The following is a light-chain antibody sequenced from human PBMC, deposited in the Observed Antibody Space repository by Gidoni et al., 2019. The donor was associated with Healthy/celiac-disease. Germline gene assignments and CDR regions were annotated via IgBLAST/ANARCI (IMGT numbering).Light chain of an antibody. CDR3: CSYAGSSTVV. CDR2: EGS. CDR1: RRDVRSYIL. Sequence: QSALTQPASVSGSRGPSITISCTGTRRDVRSYILVSWYQQHPGKSPKLMIYEGSKRHSGVSNRFSGSKSGNTASLTISGLQADDEADYSCCSYAGSSTVVFGGGTKLTVL. V-gene: IGLV2-23*01. J-gene: IGLJ2*01.